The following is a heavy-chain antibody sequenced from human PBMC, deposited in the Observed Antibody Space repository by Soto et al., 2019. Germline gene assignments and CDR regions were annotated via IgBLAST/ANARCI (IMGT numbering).Heavy chain of an antibody. V-gene: IGHV3-53*04. Sequence: SGFTFSNYAMTWVRLAPGKGLEWVSLVYSGGATHYAASVKGRFTISTHSSQNTLFLQMNSLRTEDTATYYCVRGRYGSEIHWGQGTKVTVSS. CDR2: VYSGGAT. CDR1: GFTFSNYA. CDR3: VRGRYGSEIH. J-gene: IGHJ4*02. D-gene: IGHD3-10*01.